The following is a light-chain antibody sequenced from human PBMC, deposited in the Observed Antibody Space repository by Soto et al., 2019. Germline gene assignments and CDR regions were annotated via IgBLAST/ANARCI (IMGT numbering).Light chain of an antibody. CDR3: QQYNNWPPD. CDR2: ETS. Sequence: DIQMTQSPSTVSASEGDRVTITCRASQSVNRWLAWYQQKPGKAPKLLIYETSSLESGVPSRFGGSGSGTEFTLTISSLQSEDFAVYYCQQYNNWPPDFGQRTLLEI. CDR1: QSVNRW. J-gene: IGKJ5*01. V-gene: IGKV1-5*03.